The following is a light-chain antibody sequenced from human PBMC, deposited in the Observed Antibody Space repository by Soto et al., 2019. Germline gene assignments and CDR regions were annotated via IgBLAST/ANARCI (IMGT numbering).Light chain of an antibody. V-gene: IGKV1-39*01. Sequence: DIQMTQSPSSLSASVGDRVTITCRASQSISSYLNWYQQKPGKAPKLLIYAASVLQSGVPSRFSGSASGTDFTLSISSLQPEDFGTYYCQQSYSTPYTFGQGTNLEIK. CDR3: QQSYSTPYT. J-gene: IGKJ2*01. CDR2: AAS. CDR1: QSISSY.